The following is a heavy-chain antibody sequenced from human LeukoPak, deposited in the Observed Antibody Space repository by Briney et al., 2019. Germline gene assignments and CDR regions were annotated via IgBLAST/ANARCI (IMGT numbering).Heavy chain of an antibody. CDR2: IDSDGSGT. D-gene: IGHD1/OR15-1a*01. V-gene: IGHV3-74*01. CDR3: STVEHF. Sequence: GGSLRLSCSASGLTLSGYWMHWVRQIPGKGLVWVSRIDSDGSGTSYADSVKGRFTISRDDVKNMLYLQMNSLRVEDTGLYYCSTVEHFWGQGALVTVSS. J-gene: IGHJ4*02. CDR1: GLTLSGYW.